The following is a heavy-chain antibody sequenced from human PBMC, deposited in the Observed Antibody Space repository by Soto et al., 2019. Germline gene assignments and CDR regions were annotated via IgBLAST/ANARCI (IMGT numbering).Heavy chain of an antibody. J-gene: IGHJ4*02. Sequence: GASVKVSCKASNYTFITYGITWVRQAPGQGLEWVGWITPYNGNTNYGRNFQGRVTMTADTSTSTAYMELRSLTTDDTAVYYCARDTSFYFDYWGQGTRVTVSS. V-gene: IGHV1-18*01. CDR3: ARDTSFYFDY. D-gene: IGHD2-2*01. CDR2: ITPYNGNT. CDR1: NYTFITYG.